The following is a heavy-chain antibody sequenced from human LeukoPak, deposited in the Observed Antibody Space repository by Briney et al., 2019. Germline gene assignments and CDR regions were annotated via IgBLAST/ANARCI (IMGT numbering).Heavy chain of an antibody. D-gene: IGHD5-18*01. CDR3: ASLPGYSYGYVYFDY. CDR2: IYPGYSDT. CDR1: GYSFTSYW. Sequence: GESLKISCKGSGYSFTSYWIGWVRQMPGKGLEWMGIIYPGYSDTRYSPSFQGQVTISADKFISTAYLQWSSLKASDTAMYYCASLPGYSYGYVYFDYWGQGTLVTVSS. J-gene: IGHJ4*02. V-gene: IGHV5-51*01.